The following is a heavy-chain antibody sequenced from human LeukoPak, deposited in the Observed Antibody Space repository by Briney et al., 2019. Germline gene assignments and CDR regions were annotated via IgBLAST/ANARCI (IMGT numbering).Heavy chain of an antibody. V-gene: IGHV3-21*01. Sequence: GGSLRLSCAVSGFTFSSYSMNWVRHAPGKGLEWVSSISSSSSYRYYADSVKGRFTISRDNAKNSLYLQMNSLRAEDTAVYYCARDYYYSVDYWGQGTLVTVSS. J-gene: IGHJ4*02. CDR2: ISSSSSYR. CDR1: GFTFSSYS. CDR3: ARDYYYSVDY. D-gene: IGHD3-22*01.